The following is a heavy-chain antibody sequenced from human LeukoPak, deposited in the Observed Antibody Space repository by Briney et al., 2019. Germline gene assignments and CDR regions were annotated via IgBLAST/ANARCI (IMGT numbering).Heavy chain of an antibody. V-gene: IGHV4-59*01. J-gene: IGHJ4*02. CDR3: ARGMVYAHDDY. D-gene: IGHD2-8*01. CDR2: IYYSGST. Sequence: NPSETLSLTCTVSGGSISSYYWSWIRQPPGKGLEWIGYIYYSGSTNYNPSLKSRVTISVDTSKNQFSLKLSSVTAADTAVYYCARGMVYAHDDYWGQGTLVTVSS. CDR1: GGSISSYY.